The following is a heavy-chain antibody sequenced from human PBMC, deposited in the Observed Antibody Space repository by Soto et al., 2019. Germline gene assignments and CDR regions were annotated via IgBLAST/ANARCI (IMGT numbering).Heavy chain of an antibody. CDR2: IYYSGST. CDR1: GVSISSYY. D-gene: IGHD3-22*01. CDR3: ERNQGVYYYSGGYPIVVFNI. Sequence: SETLSLTCTVSGVSISSYYWSWIRQPPGKGLEWIGYIYYSGSTNYNPSLKSRVTISVDRSKNQISLKLSSVTAADKTVYNSERNQGVYYYSGGYPIVVFNIGAKGKMVT. V-gene: IGHV4-59*12. J-gene: IGHJ3*02.